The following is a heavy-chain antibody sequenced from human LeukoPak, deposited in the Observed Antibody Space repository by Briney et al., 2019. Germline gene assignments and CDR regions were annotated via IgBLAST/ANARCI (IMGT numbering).Heavy chain of an antibody. D-gene: IGHD3-22*01. V-gene: IGHV4-38-2*02. CDR2: IYTSGST. CDR3: ARVVINFGSYYYYYMDV. CDR1: GYSISSGYY. J-gene: IGHJ6*03. Sequence: SETLSLTCTVSGYSISSGYYWGWIRQPPGKGLEWIGRIYTSGSTNYNPSLKSRVTISVDTSKNQFSLRLSSVTAADTAVYYCARVVINFGSYYYYYMDVWGKGATVTVSS.